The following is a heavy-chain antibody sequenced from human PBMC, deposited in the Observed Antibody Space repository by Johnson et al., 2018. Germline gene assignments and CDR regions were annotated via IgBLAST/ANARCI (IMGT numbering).Heavy chain of an antibody. CDR1: GGTFSSYA. CDR3: ARATYYYDSSGYYIGCDAFDI. J-gene: IGHJ3*02. CDR2: IIPIFGTT. V-gene: IGHV1-69*01. D-gene: IGHD3-22*01. Sequence: QVQLVQSGAEVKKPGSTVKVSCKASGGTFSSYAISWVRQAPGQGLEWMGGIIPIFGTTNYAQKFQGRVTITAGESTSPAYMELSSLRSEDTAVYYCARATYYYDSSGYYIGCDAFDIWGQGTMVTVSS.